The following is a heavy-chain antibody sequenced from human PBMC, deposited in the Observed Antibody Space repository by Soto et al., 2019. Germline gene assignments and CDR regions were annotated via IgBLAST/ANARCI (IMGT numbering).Heavy chain of an antibody. Sequence: QVQLEQSGSEVQKSGSSVKVSCKASGYSFSSHAITWVRQAPGQGLEWMGGIIPVFGTPSYAQKYQGRVKISADKSTNASYLELRSLRSEDTAVYYCARGGALSTSWYWGDGLDSWGQGTQVTVSS. D-gene: IGHD6-13*01. CDR2: IIPVFGTP. CDR3: ARGGALSTSWYWGDGLDS. J-gene: IGHJ4*02. CDR1: GYSFSSHA. V-gene: IGHV1-69*06.